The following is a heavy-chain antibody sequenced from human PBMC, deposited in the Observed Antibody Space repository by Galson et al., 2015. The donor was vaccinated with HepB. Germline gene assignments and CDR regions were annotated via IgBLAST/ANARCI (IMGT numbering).Heavy chain of an antibody. CDR1: GFTFSSYA. Sequence: SLRLSCAASGFTFSSYAMHWVRQAPGKGLEWVAVISYDGSNKYYADSVKGRFTISRDNSKNTLYLQMNSMRAEDTAVYYCASPMATPGVGYFDYCGHGTLVTVSS. J-gene: IGHJ4*01. D-gene: IGHD5-24*01. CDR2: ISYDGSNK. CDR3: ASPMATPGVGYFDY. V-gene: IGHV3-30-3*01.